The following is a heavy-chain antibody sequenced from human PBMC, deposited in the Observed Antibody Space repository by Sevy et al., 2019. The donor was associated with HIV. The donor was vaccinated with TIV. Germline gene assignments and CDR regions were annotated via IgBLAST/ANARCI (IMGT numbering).Heavy chain of an antibody. CDR1: GYSFSSYA. Sequence: GGSLRLSCVVSGYSFSSYAISWVRQAPGKGLEWVSTINGRGGSTYYADSVKGRFTISRDNTKNTQFLQMINLRDDDTAIYCCARPGPRIAAAASAFYDYWGQGTLVTVSS. D-gene: IGHD6-13*01. CDR3: ARPGPRIAAAASAFYDY. CDR2: INGRGGST. V-gene: IGHV3-23*01. J-gene: IGHJ4*02.